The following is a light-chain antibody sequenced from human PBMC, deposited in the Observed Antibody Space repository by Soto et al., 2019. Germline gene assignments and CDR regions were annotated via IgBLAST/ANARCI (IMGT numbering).Light chain of an antibody. J-gene: IGLJ2*01. CDR3: LLSYSGPRV. V-gene: IGLV7-46*01. CDR1: TGAVTSGHY. Sequence: QAVVTQEPSLTVSPGGTVTLTCGSSTGAVTSGHYPYWFQQKPGQAPRTLIYDTNNKHSWTPARFSGSLLGGKAALTLSGAQPEDEPEYYCLLSYSGPRVFGGGTKVTVL. CDR2: DTN.